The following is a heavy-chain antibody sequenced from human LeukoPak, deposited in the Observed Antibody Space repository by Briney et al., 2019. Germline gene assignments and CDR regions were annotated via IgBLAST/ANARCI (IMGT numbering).Heavy chain of an antibody. CDR1: GFTFSSYA. CDR2: LSGSGGTT. Sequence: GGSLRLSCAASGFTFSSYAMSWVRQAPGKGLEWVSALSGSGGTTYYADSVKGRFTISRDNSKNRLYLQMNSLGAEDTAVYYCAKALVGATFIFDNWGQGTLVTVSS. D-gene: IGHD1-26*01. CDR3: AKALVGATFIFDN. V-gene: IGHV3-23*01. J-gene: IGHJ4*02.